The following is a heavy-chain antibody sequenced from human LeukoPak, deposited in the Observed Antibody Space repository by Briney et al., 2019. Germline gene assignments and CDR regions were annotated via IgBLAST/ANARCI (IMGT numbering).Heavy chain of an antibody. J-gene: IGHJ4*02. CDR3: ARDSGSYRYYFDY. CDR2: MSPNSGNT. D-gene: IGHD1-26*01. Sequence: ASVKVSCKASGYTFTSYDINWVRQATGQGPEWMGWMSPNSGNTGYAQKFQGRVTMTRSTSMSTAYMELSSLRSEDTAVYYCARDSGSYRYYFDYWGQGTLVTVSS. CDR1: GYTFTSYD. V-gene: IGHV1-8*01.